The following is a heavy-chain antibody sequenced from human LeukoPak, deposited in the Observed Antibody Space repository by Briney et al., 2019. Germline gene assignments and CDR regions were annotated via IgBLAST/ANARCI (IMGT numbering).Heavy chain of an antibody. J-gene: IGHJ3*02. CDR1: GFTFSSYG. V-gene: IGHV3-30*03. CDR2: ISYDGSNK. D-gene: IGHD3-10*01. Sequence: GGSLRLSCAASGFTFSSYGMHWVRQAPGKGLEWVAVISYDGSNKYCADSVKGRFTISRDNSKNTLYLQMNSLRAEDTAVYYCAVGLSNAFDIWGQGTMVTVSS. CDR3: AVGLSNAFDI.